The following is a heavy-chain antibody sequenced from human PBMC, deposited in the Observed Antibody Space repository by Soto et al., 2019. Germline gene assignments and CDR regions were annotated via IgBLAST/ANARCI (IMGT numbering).Heavy chain of an antibody. Sequence: PLGPLRLSCPASCFSIGNPRIHRLRQTQGKRLDWVGRIKTTTDCGTTDYAVPVQGRLAISRDDSNNMVYLQMNSLKIEDTAVYYCTTDSHRTIRIVRFDYWGDGTLVTVYS. CDR3: TTDSHRTIRIVRFDY. CDR1: CFSIGNPR. V-gene: IGHV3-15*07. J-gene: IGHJ5*01. CDR2: IKTTTDCGTT. D-gene: IGHD2-8*01.